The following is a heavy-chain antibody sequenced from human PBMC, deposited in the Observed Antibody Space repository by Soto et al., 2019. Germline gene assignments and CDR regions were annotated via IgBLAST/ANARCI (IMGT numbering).Heavy chain of an antibody. CDR3: ARVDAGTADC. CDR1: GGSISSYY. CDR2: IYYSGST. D-gene: IGHD1-1*01. J-gene: IGHJ4*02. V-gene: IGHV4-59*01. Sequence: SETLSLTCTVSGGSISSYYWSWIRQPPGKGLEWIGYIYYSGSTNYNPSLKSRVTISVDTSKNQFSLKLSSVTAADTAVYYCARVDAGTADCWGQGTLVTVSS.